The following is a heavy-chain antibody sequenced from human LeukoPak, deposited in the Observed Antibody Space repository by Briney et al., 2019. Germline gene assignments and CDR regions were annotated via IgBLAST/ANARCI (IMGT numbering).Heavy chain of an antibody. CDR3: AKGDSSGYYYSYFDY. CDR2: ISGSGGGT. D-gene: IGHD3-22*01. J-gene: IGHJ4*02. Sequence: GGSLRLSCAASGLTFSSYAMSWVRQAPGKGLEWVSVISGSGGGTYYADSVKGRFTISRDNSESTLSLQMNSLRAEDTAVYYCAKGDSSGYYYSYFDYWGQGALVTVSS. V-gene: IGHV3-23*01. CDR1: GLTFSSYA.